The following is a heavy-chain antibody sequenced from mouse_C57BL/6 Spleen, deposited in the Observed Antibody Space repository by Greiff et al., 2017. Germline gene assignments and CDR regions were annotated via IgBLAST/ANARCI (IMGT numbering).Heavy chain of an antibody. CDR2: FYPGSGSI. J-gene: IGHJ3*01. V-gene: IGHV1-62-2*01. D-gene: IGHD1-1*01. CDR3: ARHEAGYYISIPFAY. CDR1: GYNFTEYT. Sequence: QVHVKQSGAELVKPGASVKLSCKASGYNFTEYTIHWVQQRSGKGLEWIGWFYPGSGSIKSNETFKDKATLTADKSSSTVYMELSRLTSDDSAVYFCARHEAGYYISIPFAYWGQGTLVTVSA.